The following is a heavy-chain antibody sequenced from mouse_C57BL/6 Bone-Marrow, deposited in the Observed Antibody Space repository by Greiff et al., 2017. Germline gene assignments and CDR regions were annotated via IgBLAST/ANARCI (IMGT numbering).Heavy chain of an antibody. Sequence: VQLQESGAELVRPGASVTLSCKASGYTFTDYEMHWVKQTPVHGLEWIGAIDPETGGTAYNQKFKGKAILTADKSSSTAYMALRILTSEDSAVYYCTRSGYDYDSFYARDYWGQGTSVTVSS. V-gene: IGHV1-15*01. CDR3: TRSGYDYDSFYARDY. D-gene: IGHD2-4*01. J-gene: IGHJ4*01. CDR2: IDPETGGT. CDR1: GYTFTDYE.